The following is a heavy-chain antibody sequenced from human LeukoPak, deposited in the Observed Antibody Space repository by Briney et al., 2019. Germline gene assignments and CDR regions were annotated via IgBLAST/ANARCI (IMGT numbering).Heavy chain of an antibody. CDR1: GGSFSGYY. D-gene: IGHD3-9*01. J-gene: IGHJ4*02. V-gene: IGHV4-34*01. CDR3: ASDGAIYDY. CDR2: INHSGST. Sequence: PSETLSLTCAVCGGSFSGYYWSWIRQPPGKGLEWIGEINHSGSTNYNPSLKSRVTISVDTSKNQFSLKLSSVTAADTAVYYCASDGAIYDYWGQGTLVTVSS.